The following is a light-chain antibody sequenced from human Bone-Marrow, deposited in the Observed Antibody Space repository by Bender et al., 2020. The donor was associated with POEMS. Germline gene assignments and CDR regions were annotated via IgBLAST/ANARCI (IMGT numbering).Light chain of an antibody. V-gene: IGLV3-21*02. CDR2: DDT. CDR3: QVWDSSSDQEV. CDR1: NIGSRS. Sequence: SSGLTQPPSVSAAPGQTARITCGGSNIGSRSVHWYQQKPGQAPVLVMYDDTTRPSGIPDRFSGSGSGNTATLTISRVEAGDEADYYCQVWDSSSDQEVFGGGTKLTVL. J-gene: IGLJ2*01.